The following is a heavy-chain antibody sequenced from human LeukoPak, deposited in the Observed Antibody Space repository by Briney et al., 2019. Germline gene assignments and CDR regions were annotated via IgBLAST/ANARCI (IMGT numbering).Heavy chain of an antibody. CDR2: ISSNGGST. CDR3: ARDGTFAMIVGLDY. J-gene: IGHJ4*02. V-gene: IGHV3-64*01. CDR1: GFTFSSYA. Sequence: GGSLRLSCAASGFTFSSYAMHWVRQAPGKGLEYVSGISSNGGSTYYANSVKGRFTISRDNSKNTLYLQMGSLRPEDMAVYYCARDGTFAMIVGLDYWGQGTLVTVSS. D-gene: IGHD3-22*01.